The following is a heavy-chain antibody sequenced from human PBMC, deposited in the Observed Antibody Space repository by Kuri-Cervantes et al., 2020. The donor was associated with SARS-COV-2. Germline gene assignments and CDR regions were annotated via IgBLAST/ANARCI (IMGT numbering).Heavy chain of an antibody. V-gene: IGHV3-53*01. Sequence: GESLKISCAASGFTVSSNYMSWVRQAPGKGLEWVSVIYSGGSTYYADSVKGRFTISRDNSKNTLYLQMNSLRAEDTAVYYCAKDPGDGYFDYWGQGTLVTVSS. CDR2: IYSGGST. J-gene: IGHJ4*02. D-gene: IGHD5-24*01. CDR3: AKDPGDGYFDY. CDR1: GFTVSSNY.